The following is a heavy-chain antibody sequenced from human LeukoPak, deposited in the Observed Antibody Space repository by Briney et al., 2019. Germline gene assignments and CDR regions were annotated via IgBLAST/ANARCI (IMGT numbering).Heavy chain of an antibody. J-gene: IGHJ4*02. CDR2: INPNSGGT. D-gene: IGHD3-10*01. V-gene: IGHV1-2*02. Sequence: AASVKVSCKASGYTFTGYYMHWVRPAPGQGLEWMGWINPNSGGTNYAQKFQGRVTMTRDTSISTAYMELSRLRSDDTAVYYCARSLYYYGSGLYFDYWGQGTLVTVSS. CDR1: GYTFTGYY. CDR3: ARSLYYYGSGLYFDY.